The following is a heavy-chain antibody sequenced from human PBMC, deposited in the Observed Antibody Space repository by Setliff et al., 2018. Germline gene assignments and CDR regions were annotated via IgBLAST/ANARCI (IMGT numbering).Heavy chain of an antibody. CDR1: GFTFSSYS. D-gene: IGHD3-3*01. CDR2: ISSSSSYI. V-gene: IGHV3-21*01. J-gene: IGHJ5*02. CDR3: ARDKLRFLENWSDP. Sequence: PGGSLRLSCAASGFTFSSYSMNWVRQAPGKGLEWVSSISSSSSYIYYADSVKGRFTISRDNAKNSLYLQMNSLRAEDTAVYYCARDKLRFLENWSDPWGQGTLVTVSS.